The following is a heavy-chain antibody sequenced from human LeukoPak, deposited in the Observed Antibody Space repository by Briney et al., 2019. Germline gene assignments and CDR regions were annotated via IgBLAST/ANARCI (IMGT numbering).Heavy chain of an antibody. D-gene: IGHD6-19*01. J-gene: IGHJ4*02. CDR1: GFTFSTYG. V-gene: IGHV3-30*02. CDR2: IRYDGSNK. CDR3: ARESVTSGWYLY. Sequence: GGSLRLSCAASGFTFSTYGMHWVRQAQGKGLEWVAFIRYDGSNKYYTDSVKVRFTISRDDSKSTLYLQMNSLRAEDTAVYFCARESVTSGWYLYWGQGTLVTVSS.